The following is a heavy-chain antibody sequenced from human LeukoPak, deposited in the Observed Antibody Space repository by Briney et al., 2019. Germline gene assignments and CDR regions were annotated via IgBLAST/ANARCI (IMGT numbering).Heavy chain of an antibody. Sequence: PGGSLRLSCAASGFTFSSYWTNWARQAPGKGLEWVASINHNGNVNYYVDSVKGRFTISRDNAKNSLYLQMSNLRAEDTAVYYCARDLDSSGWYGGGGYWGQGTLVIVSS. CDR2: INHNGNVN. CDR3: ARDLDSSGWYGGGGY. V-gene: IGHV3-7*03. D-gene: IGHD6-19*01. J-gene: IGHJ4*02. CDR1: GFTFSSYW.